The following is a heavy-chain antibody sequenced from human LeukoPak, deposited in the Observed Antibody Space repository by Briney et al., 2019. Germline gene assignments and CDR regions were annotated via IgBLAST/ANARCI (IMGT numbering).Heavy chain of an antibody. Sequence: ASVKVSCKASGYTFTGYYMHWVRQAPGQGLEWMGWINPNSGGTNYAQKFQGRVSMTRDTSISTAYMELTRLRSDDTAVYFCARVLTAPGGFWGQGTLVTVSS. D-gene: IGHD6-13*01. CDR3: ARVLTAPGGF. V-gene: IGHV1-2*02. CDR1: GYTFTGYY. CDR2: INPNSGGT. J-gene: IGHJ4*02.